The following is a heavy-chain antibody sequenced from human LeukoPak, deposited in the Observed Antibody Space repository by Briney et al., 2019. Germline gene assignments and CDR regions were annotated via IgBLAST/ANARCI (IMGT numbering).Heavy chain of an antibody. V-gene: IGHV5-51*01. D-gene: IGHD3-10*01. J-gene: IGHJ3*02. Sequence: PGESLKTSCKGSGYSFTSYWIGWVRQMPGKGLEWMGIIYPGDSDTRYSPSFQGQVTISADKSISTAYLQWSSLKASDSAMYYCAMNTMFRGIHAFDIWGQGTMVTVSS. CDR2: IYPGDSDT. CDR3: AMNTMFRGIHAFDI. CDR1: GYSFTSYW.